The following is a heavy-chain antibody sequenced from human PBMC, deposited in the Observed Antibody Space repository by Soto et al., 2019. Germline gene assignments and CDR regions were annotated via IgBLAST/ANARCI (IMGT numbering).Heavy chain of an antibody. CDR1: GFTFSSYA. CDR2: ISGSGGST. Sequence: EVQLLESGGGLVQPGGSLRLSCAASGFTFSSYAMSWVRQAPGKGLEWVSAISGSGGSTYYADSVKGRFTIPRDNSKNTLYLQMNSLRAEDTAVYYCAKVWCSSTSCYSRGFDYWGQGTLVTVSS. CDR3: AKVWCSSTSCYSRGFDY. D-gene: IGHD2-2*01. V-gene: IGHV3-23*01. J-gene: IGHJ4*02.